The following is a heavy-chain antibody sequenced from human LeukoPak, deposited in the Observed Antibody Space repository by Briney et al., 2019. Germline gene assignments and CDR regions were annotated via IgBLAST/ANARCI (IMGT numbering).Heavy chain of an antibody. CDR1: GFTFSSYG. CDR3: ARGPPLFDP. J-gene: IGHJ5*02. V-gene: IGHV3-30*02. CDR2: IRYDGSNK. Sequence: GGSLRLSCAASGFTFSSYGMHWVRQAPGKGLEGVAFIRYDGSNKYYADSVKGRFTISRDNSKNTLYLQMNSLRAEDTAVYYCARGPPLFDPWGQGTLVAASS.